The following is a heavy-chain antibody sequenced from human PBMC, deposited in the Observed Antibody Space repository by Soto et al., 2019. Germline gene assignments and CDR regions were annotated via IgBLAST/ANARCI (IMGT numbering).Heavy chain of an antibody. J-gene: IGHJ4*02. Sequence: QVQLVESGGGVVQPGRSLRLSCAASGFTFSSYGMHWVRQAPGKGLEWVAVISYDGSNKYYADSVKSRFTISRDNSKNTLYLQMNSLRAEDTAVYYCAKASRFLEIVVVSAVDYWGQGTLVTVSS. D-gene: IGHD2-15*01. CDR1: GFTFSSYG. V-gene: IGHV3-30*18. CDR2: ISYDGSNK. CDR3: AKASRFLEIVVVSAVDY.